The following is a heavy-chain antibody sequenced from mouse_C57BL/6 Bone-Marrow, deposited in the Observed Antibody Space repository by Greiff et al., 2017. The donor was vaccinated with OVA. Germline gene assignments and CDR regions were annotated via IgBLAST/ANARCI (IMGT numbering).Heavy chain of an antibody. J-gene: IGHJ3*01. Sequence: QVQLQQPGAELVMPGASVKLSCKASGYTFTSYWMHWVKQRPGQGLEWIGEIDPSDSYTNYNQKFKGKFTLTVDKSSSTAYMQLSSLASEDSAVYYCARRGMITRAWFAYWGKGTLVTVSA. CDR1: GYTFTSYW. CDR3: ARRGMITRAWFAY. V-gene: IGHV1-69*01. CDR2: IDPSDSYT. D-gene: IGHD2-4*01.